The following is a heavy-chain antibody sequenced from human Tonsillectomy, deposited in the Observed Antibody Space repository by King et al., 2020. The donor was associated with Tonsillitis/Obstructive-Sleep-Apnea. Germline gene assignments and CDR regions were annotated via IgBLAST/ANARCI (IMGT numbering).Heavy chain of an antibody. V-gene: IGHV5-10-1*03. D-gene: IGHD5-24*01. CDR1: GYSFTSYW. CDR3: ARHVDFGYNMDV. CDR2: IDPSDSYT. J-gene: IGHJ6*02. Sequence: QLVQSGAEVKKPGESLRISCKGSGYSFTSYWISWVRQMPGKGLEWMARIDPSDSYTNYSPSLQGHVTISADKSINTASLQWSSLKASDTAMYYFARHVDFGYNMDVWGQGNTVIVSS.